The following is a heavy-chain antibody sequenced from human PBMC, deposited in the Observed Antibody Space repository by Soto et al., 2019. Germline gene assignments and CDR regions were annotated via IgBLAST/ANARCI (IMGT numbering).Heavy chain of an antibody. CDR2: INPNSGGT. J-gene: IGHJ5*02. CDR3: ARAPPYDFWSGYFGANWFDP. D-gene: IGHD3-3*01. CDR1: GYTFTGYY. Sequence: VASVKVSCKASGYTFTGYYLHWVRQAPGQGLEWMGWINPNSGGTNYAQKFQGWVTMTRDTSISTAYMELSRLRSDDTAVYYCARAPPYDFWSGYFGANWFDPWGQGTLVTVSS. V-gene: IGHV1-2*04.